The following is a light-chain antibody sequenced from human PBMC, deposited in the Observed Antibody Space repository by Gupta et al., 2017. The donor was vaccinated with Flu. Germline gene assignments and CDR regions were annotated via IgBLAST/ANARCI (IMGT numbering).Light chain of an antibody. CDR2: DAS. J-gene: IGKJ4*01. V-gene: IGKV3-15*01. CDR3: QQYNNWPPLT. CDR1: QSVSSN. Sequence: ATQSVSPGERATLSCRASQSVSSNLAWYQQKPGQAPRLLIYDASTRATGIPARFSGSGSGTEFTLTISSLQSEDFAVYYCQQYNNWPPLTFGGGTKVEIK.